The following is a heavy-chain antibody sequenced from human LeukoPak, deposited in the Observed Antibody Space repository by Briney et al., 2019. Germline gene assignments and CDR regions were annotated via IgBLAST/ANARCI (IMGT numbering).Heavy chain of an antibody. J-gene: IGHJ5*02. CDR1: GFTFSNAW. CDR2: IKQDGSEK. CDR3: PRGSEWDLLGSCDR. Sequence: GGSLRLSCAASGFTFSNAWMSWVRQAPGKGLEWVANIKQDGSEKYYVDSVKGRFTISRDNAKNSLYLQMNSLRVEDTAVYYCPRGSEWDLLGSCDRWGQGTLVTVSS. D-gene: IGHD1-26*01. V-gene: IGHV3-7*01.